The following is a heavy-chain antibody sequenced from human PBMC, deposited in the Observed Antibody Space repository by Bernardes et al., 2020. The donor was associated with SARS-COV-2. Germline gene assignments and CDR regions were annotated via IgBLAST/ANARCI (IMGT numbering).Heavy chain of an antibody. J-gene: IGHJ4*02. CDR2: ISGSGGST. V-gene: IGHV3-23*01. CDR3: AKDSGFGDPYYYFDS. CDR1: GFTFSSFA. Sequence: GGSLRLSCAASGFTFSSFAMSWVRQAPGKGLEWVSGISGSGGSTFYADSAKGRFTISRDNSKNTLYLQMNSLRAEDTAVYYCAKDSGFGDPYYYFDSWGQGTLVTVSS. D-gene: IGHD3-10*01.